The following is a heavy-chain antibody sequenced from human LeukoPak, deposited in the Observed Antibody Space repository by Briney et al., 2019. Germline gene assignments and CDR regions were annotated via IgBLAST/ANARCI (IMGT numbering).Heavy chain of an antibody. CDR2: IYYTGTP. D-gene: IGHD3-22*01. CDR3: ARGGGYYYDSSGYYERSTFDP. J-gene: IGHJ5*02. Sequence: MSSETLSLTCTVSGFSFSSTPYYWGWIRQSPGKGLEWLGSIYYTGTPYYNPSLESRLTISLDTSKKQFSLKLSSVTAADTAVYYCARGGGYYYDSSGYYERSTFDPWGQGTLVTVSS. V-gene: IGHV4-39*07. CDR1: GFSFSSTPYY.